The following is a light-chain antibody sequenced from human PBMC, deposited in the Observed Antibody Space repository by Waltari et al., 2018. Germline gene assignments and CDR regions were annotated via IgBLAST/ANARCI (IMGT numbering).Light chain of an antibody. V-gene: IGLV6-57*03. CDR2: EDA. J-gene: IGLJ3*02. CDR1: SGSIATDY. CDR3: HSYDSSPFWV. Sequence: NFLLTQPHSVSESPGKTVTISCTRSSGSIATDYVQWYQQRPGSAPTTVNYEDAQRPSGVPVRFSGSIDSSSNSASLTISGLKTEDEADYYCHSYDSSPFWVFGGGTKLTVL.